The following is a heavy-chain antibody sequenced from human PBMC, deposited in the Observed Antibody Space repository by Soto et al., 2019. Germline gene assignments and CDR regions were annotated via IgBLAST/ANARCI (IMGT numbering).Heavy chain of an antibody. CDR2: SKTKAFGGTT. J-gene: IGHJ4*02. V-gene: IGHV3-15*07. CDR1: GFSFSDAW. Sequence: EVQLVESGGGLVKPGGSLRLSCAASGFSFSDAWMNWVRQSPGKGLEWVGRSKTKAFGGTTAYAAPVKGRFAISRYDSQNTLFLQMNSLKAEDTAVYYCTSGPYFNTGGLDSWGQGTLVTVSS. D-gene: IGHD2-8*02. CDR3: TSGPYFNTGGLDS.